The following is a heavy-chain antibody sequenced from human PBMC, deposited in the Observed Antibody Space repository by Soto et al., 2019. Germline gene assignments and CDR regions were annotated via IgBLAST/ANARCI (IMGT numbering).Heavy chain of an antibody. J-gene: IGHJ6*02. CDR3: ANPPYDILTGPV. Sequence: GGCLRLSCAASAFTFSRDSMSWFRAAPGKGLEWVSAISGSGGSTYYADSVKGRFTISRDNSKNTLYLQMNSLRAEDTAVYYCANPPYDILTGPVWGQGTTVTVSS. CDR2: ISGSGGST. D-gene: IGHD3-9*01. V-gene: IGHV3-23*01. CDR1: AFTFSRDS.